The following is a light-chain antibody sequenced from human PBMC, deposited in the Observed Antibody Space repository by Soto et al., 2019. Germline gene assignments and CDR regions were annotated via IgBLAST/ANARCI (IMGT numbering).Light chain of an antibody. V-gene: IGKV2-28*01. J-gene: IGKJ4*01. CDR1: QSLLHSNGYKY. CDR2: LSS. Sequence: IVMTQSPLSLPVTPGEPASISCRSSQSLLHSNGYKYLDWYLQKPGQSPQLLIYLSSRRAPGVPDRFSGSVSGRDFTLKISRVEAEDVGVYYCMQNIQTPLTFGGGTKVDIK. CDR3: MQNIQTPLT.